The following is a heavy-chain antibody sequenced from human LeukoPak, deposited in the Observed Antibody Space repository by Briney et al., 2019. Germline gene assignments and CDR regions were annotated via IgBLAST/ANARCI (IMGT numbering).Heavy chain of an antibody. CDR3: AKLLVMGSGYFDSSGYFDY. Sequence: GGSLRLSCAASGFTFSSYAMAWVRQTPGKGLEWVSSISGSGGSTNYADSVKDHFTISRDNSKNTLYVQMDSLRVEDSAVYYCAKLLVMGSGYFDSSGYFDYWGQGALVIVSS. J-gene: IGHJ4*02. CDR2: ISGSGGST. D-gene: IGHD3-22*01. V-gene: IGHV3-23*01. CDR1: GFTFSSYA.